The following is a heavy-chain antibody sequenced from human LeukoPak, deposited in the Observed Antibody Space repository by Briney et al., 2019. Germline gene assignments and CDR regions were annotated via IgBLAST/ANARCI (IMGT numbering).Heavy chain of an antibody. Sequence: APVKASCKASGYTFSSYGISWVRQAPGQGLEWMGWISAYNGNTNYAQKHRGRVTMTTDTSTSTAYMEVRSLRSDDTAIYYCARQVDTSMALPDYWGQKTLVTVSS. D-gene: IGHD5-18*01. CDR1: GYTFSSYG. CDR3: ARQVDTSMALPDY. V-gene: IGHV1-18*01. J-gene: IGHJ4*02. CDR2: ISAYNGNT.